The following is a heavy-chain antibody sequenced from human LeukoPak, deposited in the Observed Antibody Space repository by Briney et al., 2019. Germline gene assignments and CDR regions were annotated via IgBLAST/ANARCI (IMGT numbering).Heavy chain of an antibody. V-gene: IGHV3-9*01. CDR1: GFTFDDYA. CDR2: ISWNSGSI. Sequence: PGRSLRLSCAGSGFTFDDYAMHWVRQAPGKGLEWVSGISWNSGSIGYADSVKGRFTISRDNAKNSLYLQMNSLRAEDTALYHCAKDMGMVRGYYYYGMDVWGQGTTVTVSS. J-gene: IGHJ6*02. CDR3: AKDMGMVRGYYYYGMDV. D-gene: IGHD3-10*01.